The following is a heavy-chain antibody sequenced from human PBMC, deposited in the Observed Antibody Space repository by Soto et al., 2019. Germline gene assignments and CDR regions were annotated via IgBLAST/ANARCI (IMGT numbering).Heavy chain of an antibody. J-gene: IGHJ2*01. CDR2: IYYSGST. D-gene: IGHD2-21*01. V-gene: IGHV4-61*01. CDR1: GGSVSSGSYY. CDR3: EGVNALDWYFDL. Sequence: QVQLQESGPGLVKPSETLALTCTVSGGSVSSGSYYWSWLRQPPGKGLEWIGYIYYSGSTNYNTSLVIRVAISVASAKNQFSLKLSSVTAADTAVYYCEGVNALDWYFDLWGRGPLVTVSS.